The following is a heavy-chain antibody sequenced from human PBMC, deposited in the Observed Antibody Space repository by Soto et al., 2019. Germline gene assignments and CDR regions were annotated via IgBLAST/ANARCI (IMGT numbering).Heavy chain of an antibody. CDR3: ARDGGCLEGVPAAMGSFDY. D-gene: IGHD2-2*01. Sequence: ASVKVSCKASGYTFTGYYMHWVRQAPGQGLEWMGWINPNSGGTNYAQKFQGWVTMTRDTSISTAYMELSRLRSGDTAVYYCARDGGCLEGVPAAMGSFDYWCPGTLVTLAS. CDR2: INPNSGGT. CDR1: GYTFTGYY. J-gene: IGHJ4*02. V-gene: IGHV1-2*04.